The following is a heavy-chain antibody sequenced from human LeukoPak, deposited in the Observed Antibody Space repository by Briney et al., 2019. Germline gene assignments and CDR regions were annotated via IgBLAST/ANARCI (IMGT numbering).Heavy chain of an antibody. V-gene: IGHV3-23*01. CDR2: ISDSGGGT. CDR3: AKSEQWLGRGYFQY. CDR1: GFTFTNYS. D-gene: IGHD6-19*01. Sequence: GGSLRLSCAASGFTFTNYSMSWVRQAPGKGLEWVSTISDSGGGTYYADSVKGRFTISRDNSKNTLYLQMNRLRAEDTAVYYCAKSEQWLGRGYFQYWGQGALVTVSS. J-gene: IGHJ1*01.